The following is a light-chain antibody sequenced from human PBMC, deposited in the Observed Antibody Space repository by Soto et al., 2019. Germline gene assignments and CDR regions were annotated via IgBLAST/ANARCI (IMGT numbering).Light chain of an antibody. CDR2: AAS. Sequence: EIVMTQSPATLSVSPGERATLSCRASQSVSSNLAWYQQKPGQAPRLLIYAASARATDVPGRFSGGGSGTEFTLTXSSLXXXXSAVYYCQQYENWPPWTFGQGTKVEI. CDR1: QSVSSN. V-gene: IGKV3-15*01. CDR3: QQYENWPPWT. J-gene: IGKJ1*01.